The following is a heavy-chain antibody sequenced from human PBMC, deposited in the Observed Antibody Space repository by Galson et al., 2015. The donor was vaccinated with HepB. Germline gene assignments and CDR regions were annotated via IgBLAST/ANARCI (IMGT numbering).Heavy chain of an antibody. J-gene: IGHJ3*02. CDR2: IYSSGST. CDR1: GGSISSFY. Sequence: ETLSLTCTVSGGSISSFYWNWIRQPAGKGLEWIGRIYSSGSTNYNPSLKSRVTMSVDTSKNQFSLNLYSVTAADTAVYYCARDSPKYFVGDHAFDIWGQGTMVTVSS. V-gene: IGHV4-4*07. CDR3: ARDSPKYFVGDHAFDI. D-gene: IGHD3-16*01.